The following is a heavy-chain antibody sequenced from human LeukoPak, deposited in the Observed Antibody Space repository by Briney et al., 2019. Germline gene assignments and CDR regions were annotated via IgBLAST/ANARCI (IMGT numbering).Heavy chain of an antibody. CDR3: ARDYSSPIYYYYMDV. D-gene: IGHD6-13*01. CDR2: ISAYNGNT. Sequence: GASVKVSCKASGYTFTGYYMHWVRQAPGQGLEWMGWISAYNGNTNYAQKLQGRVTMTTDTSTSTAYMELRSLRSDDTAGYYCARDYSSPIYYYYMDVWGKGTTVTVSS. CDR1: GYTFTGYY. V-gene: IGHV1-18*04. J-gene: IGHJ6*03.